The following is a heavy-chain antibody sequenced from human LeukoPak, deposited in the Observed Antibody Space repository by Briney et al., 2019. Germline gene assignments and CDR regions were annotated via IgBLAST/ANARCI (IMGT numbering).Heavy chain of an antibody. D-gene: IGHD2-21*02. Sequence: GGSLRLSCAASGFTFSSYTMNWVRQAPGKGLEWVSSISVSSTYIHYADSVRGRFTISRDNAKNSLYLQMNSLRAEDTAVYYCAREQAYCGRDCYPGDYWGQGTLVTVSS. CDR2: ISVSSTYI. CDR3: AREQAYCGRDCYPGDY. CDR1: GFTFSSYT. V-gene: IGHV3-21*01. J-gene: IGHJ4*02.